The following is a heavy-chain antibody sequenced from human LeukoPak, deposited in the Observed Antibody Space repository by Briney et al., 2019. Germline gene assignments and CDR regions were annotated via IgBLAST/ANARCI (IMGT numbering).Heavy chain of an antibody. CDR1: GGSMSTYF. Sequence: KPSETLSLTCTVSGGSMSTYFWSWVRQPPGKGLEWIGYIYSSGSTNYNPSLKSRVTISIDTSKNQFSLKLTSVTAADTAVYYCARHETSLRSVWVYWGQGSPVTVSS. V-gene: IGHV4-59*08. CDR3: ARHETSLRSVWVY. J-gene: IGHJ4*02. CDR2: IYSSGST. D-gene: IGHD1-26*01.